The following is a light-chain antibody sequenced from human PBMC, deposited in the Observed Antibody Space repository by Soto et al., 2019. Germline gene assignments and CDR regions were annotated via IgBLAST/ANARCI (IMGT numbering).Light chain of an antibody. V-gene: IGKV1-27*01. CDR2: TSS. J-gene: IGKJ4*01. CDR1: QGIGNY. Sequence: DIQMTQSPSSLSASVGDRVTITCRASQGIGNYLAWYQQKPGKVPKLLIYTSSTLQSGVPSRFSGSGSGTDFTLTISNLQPEDVATYYCQKNNAAPLTFGGGTKVEIK. CDR3: QKNNAAPLT.